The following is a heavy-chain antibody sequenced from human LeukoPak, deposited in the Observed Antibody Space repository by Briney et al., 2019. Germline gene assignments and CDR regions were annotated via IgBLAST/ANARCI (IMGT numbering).Heavy chain of an antibody. V-gene: IGHV3-30*02. CDR3: AKAYSSSWTFDY. CDR1: GFTFSSYG. Sequence: GGPLRLSCAASGFTFSSYGMHWVRQAPGKGLEWVAFIRYDGSNKYYADSVKGRFTISRDNSKNTLYLQMNSLRAEDTAVYYCAKAYSSSWTFDYWGQGTLVTVSS. CDR2: IRYDGSNK. J-gene: IGHJ4*02. D-gene: IGHD6-13*01.